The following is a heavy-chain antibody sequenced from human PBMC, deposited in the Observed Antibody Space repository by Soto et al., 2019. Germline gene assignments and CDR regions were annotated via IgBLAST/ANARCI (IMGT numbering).Heavy chain of an antibody. CDR1: GGSISSYY. CDR3: ATIVACSSTSCYSAGNKENWFDP. D-gene: IGHD2-2*02. V-gene: IGHV4-59*01. J-gene: IGHJ5*02. CDR2: IYYSGST. Sequence: SETLSLTCTVSGGSISSYYWSWIRQPPGKGLEWIGYIYYSGSTNYNPSLKSRVTISVDTSKNQFSLKLSSVTAADTAVYYCATIVACSSTSCYSAGNKENWFDPWGQGSLVTVSS.